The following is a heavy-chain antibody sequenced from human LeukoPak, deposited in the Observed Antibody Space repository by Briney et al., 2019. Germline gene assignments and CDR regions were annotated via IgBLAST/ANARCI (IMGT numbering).Heavy chain of an antibody. Sequence: PGGSLRLSCAASGFTFSSYDTNWVRQAPGKGLEWVSYISTSGSTIYYAHSVKGRFTISRDNAKNSLYLQMNSLRAEDTAVYYCARLRGFTYFDYWGQGTLVTVSS. CDR2: ISTSGSTI. D-gene: IGHD3-10*01. CDR1: GFTFSSYD. V-gene: IGHV3-48*03. J-gene: IGHJ4*02. CDR3: ARLRGFTYFDY.